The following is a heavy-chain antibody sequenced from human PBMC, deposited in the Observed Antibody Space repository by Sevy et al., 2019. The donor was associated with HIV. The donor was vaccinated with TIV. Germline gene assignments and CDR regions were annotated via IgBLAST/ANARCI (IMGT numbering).Heavy chain of an antibody. CDR3: AGENAWGRGYS. D-gene: IGHD1-26*01. Sequence: SETLSLTCTVSGGSITSLYWNWIRQPPGKGLEWIANIYYNGHINYNPSLKSRVTISLDTSKNQFSLGLRSVTAADTAMYYCAGENAWGRGYSWGQGTLVTVSS. CDR2: IYYNGHI. J-gene: IGHJ4*02. CDR1: GGSITSLY. V-gene: IGHV4-59*08.